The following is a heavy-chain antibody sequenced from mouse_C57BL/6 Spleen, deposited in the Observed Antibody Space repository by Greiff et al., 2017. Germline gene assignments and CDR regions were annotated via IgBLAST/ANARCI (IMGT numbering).Heavy chain of an antibody. D-gene: IGHD2-14*01. CDR3: ERHGVRRDYAMDY. CDR2: INPSNGGT. CDR1: GYTFTSYW. V-gene: IGHV1-53*01. Sequence: QVQLQQPGTELVKPGASVKLSCKASGYTFTSYWMHWVKQRPGQGLEWIGNINPSNGGTNYNEKFKSKATLTVDKSPSTAYMQLSSLTSEDSAVYYCERHGVRRDYAMDYWGQGTSVTVSS. J-gene: IGHJ4*01.